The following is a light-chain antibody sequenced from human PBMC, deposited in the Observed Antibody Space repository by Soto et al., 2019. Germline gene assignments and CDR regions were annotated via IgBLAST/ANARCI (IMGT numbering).Light chain of an antibody. Sequence: EILLTQSPGTRSLSPGERATLSCRASQSVSTRSLAWYQQKPGQAPRLLISGASSRAADIPDRFSGSGSGTDFTLTINRLEPEDFAVYYCQQYDSSPRTFGQGTKVDIK. CDR1: QSVSTRS. CDR2: GAS. J-gene: IGKJ1*01. CDR3: QQYDSSPRT. V-gene: IGKV3-20*01.